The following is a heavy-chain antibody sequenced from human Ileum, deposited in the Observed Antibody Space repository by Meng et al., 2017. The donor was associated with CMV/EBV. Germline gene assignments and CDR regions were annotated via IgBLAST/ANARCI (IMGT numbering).Heavy chain of an antibody. CDR3: TRGSGGWFDP. CDR1: GYTFINYY. V-gene: IGHV1-2*02. Sequence: SGKVSCKTSGYTFINYYIHWVRQAPGQGLEWMGRINPKTDDRKYAQKFQGRVTMTRATSITTVYMELTSDDTAVYYCTRGSGGWFDPWGQGTLVTVSS. CDR2: INPKTDDR. J-gene: IGHJ5*02. D-gene: IGHD1-14*01.